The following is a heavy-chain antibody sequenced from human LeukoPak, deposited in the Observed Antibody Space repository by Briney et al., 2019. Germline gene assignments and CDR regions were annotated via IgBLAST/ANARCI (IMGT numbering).Heavy chain of an antibody. J-gene: IGHJ1*01. V-gene: IGHV1-2*02. CDR1: GYTFTGYY. D-gene: IGHD2-15*01. CDR3: ARGYCSGGSCYEYFQH. CDR2: INPNSGGT. Sequence: GASVKVSCKASGYTFTGYYMHWVRQAPGQGLEWMGWINPNSGGTNYAQKFQGRVTMTRDTSISTAYMELSRLRSEDTAVYYCARGYCSGGSCYEYFQHWGQGTLVTVSS.